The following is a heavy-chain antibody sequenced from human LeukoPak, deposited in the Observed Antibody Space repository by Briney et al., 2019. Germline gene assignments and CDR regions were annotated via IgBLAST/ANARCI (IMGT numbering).Heavy chain of an antibody. CDR3: AKDQSGLWFGVHYGYFDY. CDR1: GFTFSSYA. CDR2: ISGSGGST. V-gene: IGHV3-23*01. D-gene: IGHD3-10*01. J-gene: IGHJ4*02. Sequence: GGSLRLSCAASGFTFSSYAMSWVRQAPGKGLEWVSAISGSGGSTYYADSVKGRFTISRDNSKNTLYLQMNSLRAEDTAVYYCAKDQSGLWFGVHYGYFDYWGQGTLVTVSS.